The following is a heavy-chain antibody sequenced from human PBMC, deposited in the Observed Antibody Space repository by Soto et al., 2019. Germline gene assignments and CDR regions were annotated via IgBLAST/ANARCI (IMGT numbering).Heavy chain of an antibody. J-gene: IGHJ4*02. D-gene: IGHD2-21*01. CDR3: TRARSVIANNDFEH. Sequence: QVQLVESGGGVVQPGTSLRLSCAASGFAVSSYSVHWVRQAPGKGLEWVAAMSLDGNSRYFADSVKGRFTISRDTSKNTWSLQMTSLGHEDSAVSPCTRARSVIANNDFEHWGQGTQVTVSS. CDR1: GFAVSSYS. V-gene: IGHV3-30-3*01. CDR2: MSLDGNSR.